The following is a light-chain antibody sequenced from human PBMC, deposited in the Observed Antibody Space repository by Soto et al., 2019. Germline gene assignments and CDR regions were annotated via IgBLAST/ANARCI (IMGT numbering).Light chain of an antibody. J-gene: IGKJ1*01. CDR2: AAY. CDR1: QSISSY. CDR3: QQSYSNPWT. V-gene: IGKV1-39*01. Sequence: DIQMTQSPSSLSTSVGDRVTITCRASQSISSYLNWYQQKPGKAPKLLIYAAYSLESGVPSRFTGSGSGTDFTLTISSLQPEDFATYYCQQSYSNPWTFGQGTKVAIK.